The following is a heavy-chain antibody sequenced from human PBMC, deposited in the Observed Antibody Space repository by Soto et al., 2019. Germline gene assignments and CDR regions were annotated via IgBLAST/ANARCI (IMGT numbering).Heavy chain of an antibody. CDR3: AREKVRSGYQLLSDAFDI. D-gene: IGHD2-2*01. J-gene: IGHJ3*02. CDR1: GFTFSSYS. V-gene: IGHV3-48*01. CDR2: ISSSSSTI. Sequence: GGSLRLSCAASGFTFSSYSMNWVRQAPGKGLEWVSYISSSSSTIYYADSVKGRFTISRDNAKNSLYLQMNSLRAEDTAVYYCAREKVRSGYQLLSDAFDIWGQGTMVTVSS.